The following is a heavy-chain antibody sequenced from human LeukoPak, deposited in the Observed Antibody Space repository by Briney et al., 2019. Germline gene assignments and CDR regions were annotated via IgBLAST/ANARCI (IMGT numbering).Heavy chain of an antibody. CDR1: GGSIINTAYN. Sequence: SETLSLTCTVSGGSIINTAYNWGLVRRSPGKGLEWVGSISTSGSTDYNPSLKSRVTISVDTSKNQFSLRLSSVTAADTAVYHCARQPNWGSLRSAFHYWGQGTLVTVSS. D-gene: IGHD3-16*02. CDR2: ISTSGST. CDR3: ARQPNWGSLRSAFHY. J-gene: IGHJ4*02. V-gene: IGHV4-39*01.